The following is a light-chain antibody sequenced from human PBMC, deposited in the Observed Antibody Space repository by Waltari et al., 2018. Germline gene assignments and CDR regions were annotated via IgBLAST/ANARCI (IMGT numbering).Light chain of an antibody. CDR3: STWDDSLNNLV. CDR1: SSNIGSRT. Sequence: QSVLTQPPSVSGPPGQRVTISCSGSSSNIGSRTMNWYRQLPGTAPKLLIFSNHLRPAGGPDRLSASKSGTSASLIISGLQSEDEGTYYCSTWDDSLNNLVFGGGTKLTVL. CDR2: SNH. J-gene: IGLJ2*01. V-gene: IGLV1-44*01.